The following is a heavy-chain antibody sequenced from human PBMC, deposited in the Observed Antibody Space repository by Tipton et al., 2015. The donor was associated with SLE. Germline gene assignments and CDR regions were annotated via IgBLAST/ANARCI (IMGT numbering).Heavy chain of an antibody. Sequence: LRLSCAASGFTFSSYGMHWIRQSPGKGLEWIGEINHSGNTNCNPSLKSRVTISVDTSKNQFSLKLSSVTAADTAVYYCARYIVVVRYFDYWGQGTLVTVSS. J-gene: IGHJ4*02. CDR3: ARYIVVVRYFDY. V-gene: IGHV4-34*01. CDR2: INHSGNT. D-gene: IGHD2-21*01. CDR1: GFTFSSYG.